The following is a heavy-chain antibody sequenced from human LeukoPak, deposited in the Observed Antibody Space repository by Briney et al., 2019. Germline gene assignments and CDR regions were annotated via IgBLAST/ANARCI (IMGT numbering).Heavy chain of an antibody. Sequence: GGSLRLSCAASGFTFSSYSMNWVRQAPGKGLEWVSSISSSSSYIYYADSVKGRFTISRDNSKNTLYLQMNSLRAEDTAVYYCAGGATVTRMPFDYWGQGTLVTVSS. CDR1: GFTFSSYS. D-gene: IGHD4-17*01. CDR2: ISSSSSYI. V-gene: IGHV3-21*04. CDR3: AGGATVTRMPFDY. J-gene: IGHJ4*02.